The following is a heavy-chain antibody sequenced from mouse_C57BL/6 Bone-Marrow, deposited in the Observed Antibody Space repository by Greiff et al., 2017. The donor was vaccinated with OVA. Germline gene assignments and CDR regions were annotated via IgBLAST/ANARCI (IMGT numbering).Heavy chain of an antibody. Sequence: QVQLQQPGAELVMPGASVKLSCKASGYTFTSYWMHWVKQRPGQGLEWIGEIDPSDSYTNYNQKFKGKSTLTVDKSSSTAYMQLSSLTSEDSAVYYCARRGKYYGSSFWYFDVWGAGGTVTVSS. CDR2: IDPSDSYT. CDR3: ARRGKYYGSSFWYFDV. CDR1: GYTFTSYW. V-gene: IGHV1-69*01. D-gene: IGHD1-1*01. J-gene: IGHJ1*01.